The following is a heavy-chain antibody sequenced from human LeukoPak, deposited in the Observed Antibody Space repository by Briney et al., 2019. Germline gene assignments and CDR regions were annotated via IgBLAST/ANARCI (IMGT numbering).Heavy chain of an antibody. CDR3: ASYYYDSTGYYYYFDY. CDR2: INWNGGST. J-gene: IGHJ4*02. Sequence: GGSLRLSCAASGFTFDDYGMSWVRQAPGKGLEWVSGINWNGGSTGYADSVKGRFTISRDNAKNSLYLQMNSLRAEDTALYYCASYYYDSTGYYYYFDYWGQGTLVTVSS. V-gene: IGHV3-20*04. D-gene: IGHD3-22*01. CDR1: GFTFDDYG.